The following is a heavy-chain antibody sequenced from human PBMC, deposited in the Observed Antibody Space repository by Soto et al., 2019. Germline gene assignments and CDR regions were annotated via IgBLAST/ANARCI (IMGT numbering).Heavy chain of an antibody. CDR3: ARHYCSSSFMDV. J-gene: IGHJ6*02. CDR2: IDPRDSHT. Sequence: GESPKISCKGSGYSFTNYWISWVRQMPGKRLEWMGEIDPRDSHTNYSPPFQGHVTLSTDKSNSTAFLQWGRLRASDTAMYYCARHYCSSSFMDVWGQGTTVTVSS. V-gene: IGHV5-10-1*01. D-gene: IGHD2-15*01. CDR1: GYSFTNYW.